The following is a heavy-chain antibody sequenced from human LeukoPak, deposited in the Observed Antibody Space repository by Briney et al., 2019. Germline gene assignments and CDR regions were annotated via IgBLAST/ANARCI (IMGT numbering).Heavy chain of an antibody. CDR2: INPNSGGT. D-gene: IGHD5-18*01. CDR3: ARVDTAMSDWYFDL. Sequence: GASVKVSCKASGYSFTGYYMHWVRQAPGQGLEWMGWINPNSGGTNYAQNFQGRVTMTRDTSITTAYMELSRLRSDDTAVYYCARVDTAMSDWYFDLWGRGTLVTVSS. V-gene: IGHV1-2*02. J-gene: IGHJ2*01. CDR1: GYSFTGYY.